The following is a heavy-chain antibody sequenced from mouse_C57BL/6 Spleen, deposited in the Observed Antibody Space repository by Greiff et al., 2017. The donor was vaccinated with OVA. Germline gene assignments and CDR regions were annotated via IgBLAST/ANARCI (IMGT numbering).Heavy chain of an antibody. J-gene: IGHJ4*01. CDR2: INSEGSST. Sequence: DVLLVESEGGLVQPGSSMKLSCTASGFTFSDYYMAWVRQVPEKGLEWVANINSEGSSTYYLASLKSRFIISRDNAKNILYLQMSSLKSEDTATYYCARGGGNYDAKDYWGQGTSVTVSS. CDR1: GFTFSDYY. V-gene: IGHV5-16*01. D-gene: IGHD2-1*01. CDR3: ARGGGNYDAKDY.